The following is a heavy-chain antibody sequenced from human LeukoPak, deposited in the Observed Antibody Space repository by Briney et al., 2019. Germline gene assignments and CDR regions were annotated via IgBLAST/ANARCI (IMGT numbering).Heavy chain of an antibody. V-gene: IGHV6-1*01. CDR1: GDSVSSNSAA. CDR2: TYYRSKWYS. Sequence: SQTLSLTCALSGDSVSSNSAAWNWIRQSPSRGLEWLGRTYYRSKWYSDYAVSVKSRTTINPDTSKNQFSLQLNSVTPEDTAVYYCARELLWFGVMSYFDYWGQGTLVTVSS. D-gene: IGHD3-10*01. J-gene: IGHJ4*02. CDR3: ARELLWFGVMSYFDY.